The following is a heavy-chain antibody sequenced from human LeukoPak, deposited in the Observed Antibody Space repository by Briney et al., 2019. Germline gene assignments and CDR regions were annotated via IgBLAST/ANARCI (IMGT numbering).Heavy chain of an antibody. CDR2: INQDGGER. V-gene: IGHV3-7*03. CDR1: GLNLREYW. CDR3: ARDQGSGYDH. Sequence: GGALRLSCAASGLNLREYWMSWVRQTPGEGLEWVASINQDGGERQYVDSVKGRFTISRDSAENSLFLQMSSLRAEDTAVYYCARDQGSGYDHWGQGTLVTVSS. J-gene: IGHJ4*02. D-gene: IGHD6-19*01.